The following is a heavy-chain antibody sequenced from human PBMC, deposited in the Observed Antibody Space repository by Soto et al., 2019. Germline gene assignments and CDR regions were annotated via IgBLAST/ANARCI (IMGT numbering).Heavy chain of an antibody. D-gene: IGHD3-3*01. J-gene: IGHJ4*02. Sequence: PGGSLRLSCAASGFTFSSYAMSWVRQAPGKGLEWVSAISGSGGSTYYADSVKGRFTISRDNSKNQFSPKLSSVTAADTAVYYCARGPHLEWLLEALDYWGQGTLVTVSS. V-gene: IGHV3-23*01. CDR3: ARGPHLEWLLEALDY. CDR1: GFTFSSYA. CDR2: ISGSGGST.